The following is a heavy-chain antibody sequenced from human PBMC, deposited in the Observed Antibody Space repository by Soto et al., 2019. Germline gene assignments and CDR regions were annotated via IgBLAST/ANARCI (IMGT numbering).Heavy chain of an antibody. CDR3: ARQIYDSDTGPNFQYYFDS. CDR2: IDPSDSQT. Sequence: PGESLKISCKESGYSVAGDWITWVRQKRGKGLEWMGRIDPSDSQTYYSPSFRGHVTISVTKSITTVFLQWSSLRASDTAMYYCARQIYDSDTGPNFQYYFDSWGQGTPVTVSS. CDR1: GYSVAGDW. J-gene: IGHJ4*02. V-gene: IGHV5-10-1*01. D-gene: IGHD3-22*01.